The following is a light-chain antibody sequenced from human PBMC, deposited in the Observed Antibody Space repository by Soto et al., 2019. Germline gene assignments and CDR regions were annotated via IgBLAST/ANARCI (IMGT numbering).Light chain of an antibody. J-gene: IGKJ5*01. CDR3: QQTNSFPIT. CDR1: QGIGTW. Sequence: DVQVTQSPSFVSASVGDRVTITCRASQGIGTWLAWYQQKPGAAPNLLLSGSSNLESGVPARFSGSGLGTHFTFTLVSLQPEDSATYYCQQTNSFPITFGQGTRLEI. CDR2: GSS. V-gene: IGKV1D-12*01.